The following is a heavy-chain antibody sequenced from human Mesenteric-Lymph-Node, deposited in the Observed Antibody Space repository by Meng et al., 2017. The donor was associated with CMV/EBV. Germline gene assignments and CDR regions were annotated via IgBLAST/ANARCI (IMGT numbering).Heavy chain of an antibody. Sequence: SQTLSLTCPVSGGSISSYYWSWIRQLPGKGLEWTGYIYYSGSTNYNPSLKSRVTLPVDTSKNQFSLKLGSVTAADTAMYYCARTSPYCYGSGNPMDVWGQGTTVTVSS. V-gene: IGHV4-59*01. CDR2: IYYSGST. CDR1: GGSISSYY. CDR3: ARTSPYCYGSGNPMDV. D-gene: IGHD3-10*01. J-gene: IGHJ6*02.